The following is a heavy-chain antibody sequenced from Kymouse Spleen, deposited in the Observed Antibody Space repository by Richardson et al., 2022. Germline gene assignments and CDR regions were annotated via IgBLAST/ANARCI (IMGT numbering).Heavy chain of an antibody. CDR1: GFTFSSYG. CDR2: IWYDGSNK. V-gene: IGHV3-33*01. D-gene: IGHD6-6*01. J-gene: IGHJ4*02. Sequence: QVQLVESGGGVVQPGRSLRLSCAASGFTFSSYGMHWVRQAPGKGLEWVAVIWYDGSNKYYADSVKGRFTISRDNSKNTLYLQMNSLRAEDTAVYYCAREYSSSPFDYWGQGTLVTVSS. CDR3: AREYSSSPFDY.